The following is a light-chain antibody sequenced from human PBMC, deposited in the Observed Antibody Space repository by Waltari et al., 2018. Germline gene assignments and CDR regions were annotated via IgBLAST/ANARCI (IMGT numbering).Light chain of an antibody. CDR3: QSYDTSLSGSRV. J-gene: IGLJ2*01. Sequence: QSVLTQPPSVSAAPGQRATISCTGSNSNLGAGYDVQWYQQLPGTAPKLLIYANTNRPSGVPDRFSGSKSGTSASLAITGLQAEDEADYYCQSYDTSLSGSRVFGGGTKLTVL. V-gene: IGLV1-40*01. CDR1: NSNLGAGYD. CDR2: ANT.